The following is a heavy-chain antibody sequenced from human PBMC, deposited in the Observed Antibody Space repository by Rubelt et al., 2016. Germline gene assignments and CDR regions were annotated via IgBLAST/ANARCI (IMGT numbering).Heavy chain of an antibody. J-gene: IGHJ5*02. V-gene: IGHV1-3*01. Sequence: QVQLVQSGAEVKKPGASLKVSCKASGYTFTSYAMHWVRQAPGQRLEWLGWINAGNGNKKYSQQFQGRVTITRDTSASTAYMELSSLGSEETAVYYCARVIWGSGWSNNWFDPWGQGTLVTVSS. D-gene: IGHD6-19*01. CDR3: ARVIWGSGWSNNWFDP. CDR1: GYTFTSYA. CDR2: INAGNGNK.